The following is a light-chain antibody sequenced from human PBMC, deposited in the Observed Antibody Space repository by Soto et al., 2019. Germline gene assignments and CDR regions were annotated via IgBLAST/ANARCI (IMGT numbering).Light chain of an antibody. Sequence: QSALTQPASVSGSPGQSITISCTGTSSDVGSYNLVSWYQHHPAKAPKLIIYEVSELPSGVSNSFSGSKSGNTASLTISGSHAEAEADYYFFAYAGTGSLVFGTGTKLTVL. CDR1: SSDVGSYNL. J-gene: IGLJ1*01. CDR2: EVS. V-gene: IGLV2-23*02. CDR3: FAYAGTGSLV.